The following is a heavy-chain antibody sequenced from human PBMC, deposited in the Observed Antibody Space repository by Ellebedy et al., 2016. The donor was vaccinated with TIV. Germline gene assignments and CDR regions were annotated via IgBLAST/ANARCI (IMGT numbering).Heavy chain of an antibody. CDR3: ARDDSSGYPRYFDY. D-gene: IGHD3-22*01. Sequence: GESLKISCAASGFHFSSCDVNSVRQAPGRGLEWLSYISSSGSTTKYADSVKGRFTISRDNAKNSLYLQMNSLRAEDTAVYYCARDDSSGYPRYFDYWGQGTLVTVSS. CDR1: GFHFSSCD. V-gene: IGHV3-48*03. J-gene: IGHJ4*02. CDR2: ISSSGSTT.